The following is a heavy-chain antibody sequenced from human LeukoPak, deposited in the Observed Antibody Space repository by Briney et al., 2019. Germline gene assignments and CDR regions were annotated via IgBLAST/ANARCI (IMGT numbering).Heavy chain of an antibody. D-gene: IGHD5-18*01. Sequence: PGGSLRLSCEGSGFTFDDYGMTWVRQGPGKGLEWVSGIDWNGGRTGYADSVKGRFTISKDNAKNSLYLQMNSLRAEDTALYYCARGWIQLWPNWFDTWGQGTLVTVSS. V-gene: IGHV3-20*04. CDR2: IDWNGGRT. CDR3: ARGWIQLWPNWFDT. CDR1: GFTFDDYG. J-gene: IGHJ5*02.